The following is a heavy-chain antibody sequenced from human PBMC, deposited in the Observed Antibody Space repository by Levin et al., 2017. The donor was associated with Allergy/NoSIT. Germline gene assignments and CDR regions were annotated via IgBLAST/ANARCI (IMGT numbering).Heavy chain of an antibody. J-gene: IGHJ6*02. CDR3: ARDRVIVGTTNYYYGMDV. CDR1: GGSISSYY. CDR2: MYYSGDT. V-gene: IGHV4-59*01. Sequence: SQTLSLTCTVSGGSISSYYWSWIRQPPGKGLEWIGYMYYSGDTKYNPSLKSRVTISLDTSKNQFSLRLSSVTAADTAVYYCARDRVIVGTTNYYYGMDVWGQGTTITVSS. D-gene: IGHD1-26*01.